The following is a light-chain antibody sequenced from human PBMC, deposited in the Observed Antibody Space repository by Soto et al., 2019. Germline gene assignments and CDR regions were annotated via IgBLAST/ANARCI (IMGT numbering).Light chain of an antibody. CDR3: QTWGTGFWV. CDR1: SGHSSYA. Sequence: QLVLTQYPSASASLGASVKLTCTLSSGHSSYAIAWHQQQPEKGPRYLMKLNSDGSHSKGDGIPDRFSCSSSGAERYLTISRLQSEDESDYYCQTWGTGFWVFGGGTKLTVL. CDR2: LNSDGSH. V-gene: IGLV4-69*01. J-gene: IGLJ3*02.